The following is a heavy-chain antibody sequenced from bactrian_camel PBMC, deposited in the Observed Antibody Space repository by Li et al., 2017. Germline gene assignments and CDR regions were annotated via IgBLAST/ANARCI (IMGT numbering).Heavy chain of an antibody. CDR2: IHTAGSST. CDR1: GDAFNANC. D-gene: IGHD6*01. V-gene: IGHV3S54*01. Sequence: HVQLVESGGGSVRPGGSLTLSCTASGDAFNANCLGWFRQAPGKEREGVAAIHTAGSSTYYGDAVKGRFTISKESAKNTLYLQMDNLKPEDSAMYYCAADQGPYKITCTVSSSQFNYEGQGTQVTVS. J-gene: IGHJ4*01.